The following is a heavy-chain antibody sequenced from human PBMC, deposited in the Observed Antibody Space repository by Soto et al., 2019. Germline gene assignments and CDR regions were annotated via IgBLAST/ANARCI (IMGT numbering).Heavy chain of an antibody. J-gene: IGHJ3*02. CDR3: ARDADILTGSDAFDI. Sequence: PSETLSLTCTVSGGSXSSSRYYWGWIRQPPGKGLEWIGSIYYSGSTYYNPSLKSRVTISVDTSKNQFSLKLSSVTAADTAVYYCARDADILTGSDAFDIWGQGTMVTVSS. CDR2: IYYSGST. D-gene: IGHD3-9*01. CDR1: GGSXSSSRYY. V-gene: IGHV4-39*07.